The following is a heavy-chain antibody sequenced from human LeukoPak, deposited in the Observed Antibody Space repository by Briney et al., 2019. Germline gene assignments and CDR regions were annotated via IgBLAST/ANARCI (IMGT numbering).Heavy chain of an antibody. J-gene: IGHJ6*03. CDR3: ARVGGGDSPTLYYYYMDV. CDR2: IYYSGST. CDR1: GGSISSSSYY. D-gene: IGHD4-17*01. V-gene: IGHV4-39*07. Sequence: SETLSLTCTVSGGSISSSSYYWGWIRQPPGKGLEWIGSIYYSGSTYYNPSLKSRVTISVDTSKNQFSLKLSSVTAADTAVYYCARVGGGDSPTLYYYYMDVWGKGTTVTISS.